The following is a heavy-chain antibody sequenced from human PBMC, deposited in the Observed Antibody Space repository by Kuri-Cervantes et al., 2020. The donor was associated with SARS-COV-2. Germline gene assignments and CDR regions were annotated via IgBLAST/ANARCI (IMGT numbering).Heavy chain of an antibody. CDR3: ARVWWEARITDAFDI. Sequence: ASVKVSCKASGYTFTSYGFSWVRQAPGQGLECMGWISAYNGNTNYAQKFQGRVTMTTDTSTSTAYMELRSLRSDDTTVYYCARVWWEARITDAFDIWGQGTMVPSPQ. J-gene: IGHJ3*02. V-gene: IGHV1-18*01. CDR1: GYTFTSYG. CDR2: ISAYNGNT. D-gene: IGHD1-26*01.